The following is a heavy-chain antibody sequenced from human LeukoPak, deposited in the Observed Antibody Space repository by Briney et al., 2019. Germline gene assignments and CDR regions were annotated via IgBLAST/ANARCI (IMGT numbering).Heavy chain of an antibody. J-gene: IGHJ4*02. CDR3: ARRGSYRYTRTPFDY. CDR1: GESFSGYY. D-gene: IGHD3-16*02. CDR2: INHSEST. Sequence: TETLSLTCAVHGESFSGYYCSSIRQPPGKGQEWIGEINHSESTNYNPSLKRRVIISVATSKNEFSLKLSSVTAADAAVYYCARRGSYRYTRTPFDYWGQGTLVTVSS. V-gene: IGHV4-34*01.